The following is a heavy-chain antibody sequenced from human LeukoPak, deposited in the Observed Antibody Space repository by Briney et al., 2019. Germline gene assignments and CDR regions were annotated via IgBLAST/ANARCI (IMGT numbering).Heavy chain of an antibody. CDR2: IYYSGST. V-gene: IGHV4-59*12. J-gene: IGHJ5*02. CDR3: ARDSHWGIVVVPAARGFDP. Sequence: KSSETLSLTCTVSGGSISSYYWSWIRQPPGKGLEWIGYIYYSGSTNYNPSLKSRVTISVDTSKNQFSLKLSSVTAADTAVYYCARDSHWGIVVVPAARGFDPWGQGTLVTVSS. CDR1: GGSISSYY. D-gene: IGHD2-2*01.